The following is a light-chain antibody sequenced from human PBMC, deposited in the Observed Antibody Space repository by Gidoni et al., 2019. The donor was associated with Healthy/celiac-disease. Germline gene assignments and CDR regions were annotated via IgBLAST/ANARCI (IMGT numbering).Light chain of an antibody. CDR2: KAS. CDR3: QQYNSYSS. CDR1: QSISSW. J-gene: IGKJ5*01. Sequence: DTQVTQSPSTLSASVGDRVTITCRASQSISSWLAWYQQKPGKAPKLLIYKASSLESGVPTRFSGGGSGTEITLTISRLQPDDFATYYCQQYNSYSSFGQGTRLEIK. V-gene: IGKV1-5*03.